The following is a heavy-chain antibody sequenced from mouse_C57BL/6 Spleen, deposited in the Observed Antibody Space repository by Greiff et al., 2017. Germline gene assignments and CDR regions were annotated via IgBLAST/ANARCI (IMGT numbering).Heavy chain of an antibody. V-gene: IGHV1-26*01. J-gene: IGHJ2*01. CDR3: ARSGTVFDY. Sequence: EVKLMESGPELVKPGASVKISCKASGYTFTDYYMNWVKQSHGKSLEWIGDINPNNGGTSYNQKFKGKATLTVDKSSSTAYMELRSLTSEDSAVYYCARSGTVFDYWGQGTTLTVSS. CDR1: GYTFTDYY. D-gene: IGHD1-1*01. CDR2: INPNNGGT.